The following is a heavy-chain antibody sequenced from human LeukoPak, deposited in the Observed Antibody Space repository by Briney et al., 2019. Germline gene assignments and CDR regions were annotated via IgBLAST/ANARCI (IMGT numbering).Heavy chain of an antibody. CDR2: INHSGST. D-gene: IGHD4-17*01. V-gene: IGHV4-34*01. Sequence: SETLSLTCAVYVGSFSGYYWSWIRQPPGKGLEWIGEINHSGSTNYNPSLKSRVTISVDTSKNQFSLKLSSVTAADTAAYYCARVDYGDYFFDYWGQRTLVTVSS. CDR1: VGSFSGYY. J-gene: IGHJ4*02. CDR3: ARVDYGDYFFDY.